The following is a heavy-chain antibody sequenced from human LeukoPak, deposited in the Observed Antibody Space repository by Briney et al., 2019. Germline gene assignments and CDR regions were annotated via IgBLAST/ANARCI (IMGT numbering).Heavy chain of an antibody. Sequence: GGSLRLSCAASGFTVSSNYMSWVRQAPGKGLEQVSVIYSGGDRYYADSVKGRFTISRDNSKNTMYLQMNSLRAEETAVYYCAKDFLVTVETPMDVWGQGTTVTVSS. J-gene: IGHJ6*02. V-gene: IGHV3-53*05. D-gene: IGHD4-23*01. CDR2: IYSGGDR. CDR3: AKDFLVTVETPMDV. CDR1: GFTVSSNY.